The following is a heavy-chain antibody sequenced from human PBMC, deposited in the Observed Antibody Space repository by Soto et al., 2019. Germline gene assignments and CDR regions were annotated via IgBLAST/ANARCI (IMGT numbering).Heavy chain of an antibody. D-gene: IGHD2-2*01. V-gene: IGHV5-10-1*01. CDR3: ARGKYPYANYYYYGMDV. J-gene: IGHJ6*02. CDR2: IDPSDSYT. CDR1: GYSFTSYW. Sequence: ESLKISCKGSGYSFTSYWISWVRQMPGKGLEWMGRIDPSDSYTNYSPSFQGHVTISADKSISTAYLQWSSLKASDTAMYYCARGKYPYANYYYYGMDVWGQGTTVTVS.